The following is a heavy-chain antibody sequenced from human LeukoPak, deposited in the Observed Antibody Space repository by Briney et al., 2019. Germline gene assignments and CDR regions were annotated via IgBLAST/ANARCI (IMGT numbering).Heavy chain of an antibody. D-gene: IGHD4-23*01. CDR3: ARGRPHGNDY. J-gene: IGHJ4*02. CDR1: GFSFSSYW. V-gene: IGHV3-74*01. CDR2: IASDGSST. Sequence: GGSLRLSCAASGFSFSSYWMNWVRQAPGKGLVWVSRIASDGSSTTYADSVKGRFSISRDNAKNTLYLQMNSLRVEDTAVYYCARGRPHGNDYWGQGTLVTVSS.